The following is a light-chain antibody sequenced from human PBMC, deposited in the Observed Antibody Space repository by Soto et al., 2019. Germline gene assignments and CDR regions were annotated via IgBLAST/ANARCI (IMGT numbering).Light chain of an antibody. CDR2: RNN. Sequence: QSVLTQPPSASGTPGQRGTISCSGSSSNIGSNFVYWYQQLPGTAPKVLISRNNHRPSGVPDRFSGSKSGTSASLVISGLRSEDEADYYCAAWDDSLSGLYVFGTGTKLTVL. V-gene: IGLV1-47*01. CDR3: AAWDDSLSGLYV. CDR1: SSNIGSNF. J-gene: IGLJ1*01.